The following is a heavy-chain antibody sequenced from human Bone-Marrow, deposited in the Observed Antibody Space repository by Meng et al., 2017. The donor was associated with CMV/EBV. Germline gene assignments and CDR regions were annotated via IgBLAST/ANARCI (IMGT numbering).Heavy chain of an antibody. V-gene: IGHV1-18*01. CDR1: GYTFTSYD. J-gene: IGHJ6*01. Sequence: ASVKVSCKASGYTFTSYDINWVRQAPGQGLEWMGWISAYNGNTNYAQKLQGRVTMTTDTSTSTAYMELRSLRSEDTAVYYCASTKGYCSSTSCYMGPKYYYYGMDVWGQGTTVTVSS. CDR2: ISAYNGNT. D-gene: IGHD2-2*02. CDR3: ASTKGYCSSTSCYMGPKYYYYGMDV.